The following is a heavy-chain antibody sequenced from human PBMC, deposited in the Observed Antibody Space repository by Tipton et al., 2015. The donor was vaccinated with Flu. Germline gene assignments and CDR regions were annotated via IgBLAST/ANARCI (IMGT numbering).Heavy chain of an antibody. CDR3: ERRNLDSGWPYYYFYGMDV. CDR1: GGSISSSNW. J-gene: IGHJ6*02. V-gene: IGHV4-4*02. D-gene: IGHD6-19*01. CDR2: IYHSGST. Sequence: TLSLTCAVSGGSISSSNWWSWVRQPPGKGLEWIGEIYHSGSTNYNPALKSRVTISVDKSKNQFSLKLSSVTAADTAVYYCERRNLDSGWPYYYFYGMDVWGQGTTVTVSS.